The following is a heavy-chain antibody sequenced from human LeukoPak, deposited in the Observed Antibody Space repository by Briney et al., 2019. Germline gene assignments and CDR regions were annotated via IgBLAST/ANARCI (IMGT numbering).Heavy chain of an antibody. V-gene: IGHV3-23*01. CDR2: ITYSGGNT. CDR3: AKDPYDSSGYYFPGAFDI. Sequence: GGSLRLSCAASGFTFSSYAMSWVRQAPGKGLEWVSTITYSGGNTYYADSVKGRFTISRDNSKNTLYLQMNSLRAEDTAVYYCAKDPYDSSGYYFPGAFDIWGQGTMVTVSS. D-gene: IGHD3-22*01. CDR1: GFTFSSYA. J-gene: IGHJ3*02.